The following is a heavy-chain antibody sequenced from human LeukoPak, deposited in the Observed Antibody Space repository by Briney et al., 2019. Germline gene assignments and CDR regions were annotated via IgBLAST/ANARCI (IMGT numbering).Heavy chain of an antibody. V-gene: IGHV3-21*01. CDR2: ISSSSSYI. J-gene: IGHJ5*02. Sequence: PGGSLRLSCAASGFTFSSYSMNWVRQAPGKGLEWVSSISSSSSYIYYADSVKGRFSISRDNAKNSLYLQMNSLRAEDTAVYYCARVNNWNWFDPWGQGTLVTVSS. CDR1: GFTFSSYS. CDR3: ARVNNWNWFDP. D-gene: IGHD1-20*01.